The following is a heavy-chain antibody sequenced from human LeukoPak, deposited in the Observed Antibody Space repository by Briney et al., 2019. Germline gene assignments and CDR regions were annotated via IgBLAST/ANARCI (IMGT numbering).Heavy chain of an antibody. CDR1: GFTFSNYW. CDR2: INRDGREK. D-gene: IGHD2-2*01. Sequence: GGSLRLSCVDSGFTFSNYWMSWFRQTPRKGLEWVANINRDGREKYYVDSVKGRFTISRDNAKNSLYLQMNSLRAEDTALYYCARHDRGSADSSYWGKGTLVTVSA. V-gene: IGHV3-7*01. J-gene: IGHJ4*02. CDR3: ARHDRGSADSSY.